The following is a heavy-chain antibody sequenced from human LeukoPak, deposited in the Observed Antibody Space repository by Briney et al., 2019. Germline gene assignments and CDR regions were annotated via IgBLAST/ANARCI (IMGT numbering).Heavy chain of an antibody. CDR2: ISVNNGNT. Sequence: VASVKVSCKASGYTFTSYGISWVRQAPGQGLEWMGWISVNNGNTNYAQRLQGRVTMTTDTSTSTAYMELRSLRSDDTAVFYCARVEDVLVVAANLDYWGQGTLVTVSS. D-gene: IGHD2-15*01. V-gene: IGHV1-18*01. CDR3: ARVEDVLVVAANLDY. CDR1: GYTFTSYG. J-gene: IGHJ4*02.